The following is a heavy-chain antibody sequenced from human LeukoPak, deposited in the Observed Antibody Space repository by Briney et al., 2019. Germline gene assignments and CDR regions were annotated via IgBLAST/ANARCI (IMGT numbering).Heavy chain of an antibody. D-gene: IGHD1-1*01. CDR3: ATPTAGTWHFDY. J-gene: IGHJ4*02. Sequence: GGSLRLSCSASGFTFSSYWMTWVRQAPGKGLEWVANIKQDASERYYVDSVKGRFTISRDNAKNSLYLQMNSLRAEDTAVYYCATPTAGTWHFDYWGQGTLVTVSS. V-gene: IGHV3-7*01. CDR1: GFTFSSYW. CDR2: IKQDASER.